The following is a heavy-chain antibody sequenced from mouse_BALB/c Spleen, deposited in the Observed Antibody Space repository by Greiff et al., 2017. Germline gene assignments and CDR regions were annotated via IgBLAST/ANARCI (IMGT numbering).Heavy chain of an antibody. CDR1: GYSFTGYY. CDR3: ARWYSDYAMDY. J-gene: IGHJ4*01. CDR2: INPYNGAT. D-gene: IGHD1-1*02. V-gene: IGHV1-31*01. Sequence: EVQLQQSGPELVKPGASVKISCKASGYSFTGYYMHWVKQSHVKSLEWIGRINPYNGATSYNQNFKDKASLTVDKSSSTAYMELHSLTSEDSAVYYCARWYSDYAMDYWGQGTSVTVSS.